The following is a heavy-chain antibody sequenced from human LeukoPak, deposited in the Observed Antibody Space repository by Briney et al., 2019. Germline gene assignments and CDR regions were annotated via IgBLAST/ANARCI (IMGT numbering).Heavy chain of an antibody. D-gene: IGHD6-19*01. V-gene: IGHV4-34*01. CDR3: AREGLWSVDPIDY. J-gene: IGHJ4*02. CDR1: GGSFSGYY. CDR2: INHSGST. Sequence: SETLSLTCAVYGGSFSGYYWSWIRQPPGKGLEWIGEINHSGSTNYNPSLKSRVTISVDTSENQFSLKLSSVTAADTAVYYCAREGLWSVDPIDYWGQGTLVTVSS.